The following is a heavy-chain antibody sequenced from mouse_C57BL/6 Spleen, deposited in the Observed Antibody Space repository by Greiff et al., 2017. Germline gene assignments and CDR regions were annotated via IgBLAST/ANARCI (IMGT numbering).Heavy chain of an antibody. D-gene: IGHD2-4*01. Sequence: QVQLQQPGAELVKPGASVKLSCKASGYTFTSYWMHWVKQRPGRGLEWIGRIDPNSGGTKYNEKFKSKATLTVDKPSSPAYMQLSSLTSEDSAVYYCHYDYDEGFAYWGQGTLVTVSA. J-gene: IGHJ3*01. CDR3: HYDYDEGFAY. CDR1: GYTFTSYW. CDR2: IDPNSGGT. V-gene: IGHV1-72*01.